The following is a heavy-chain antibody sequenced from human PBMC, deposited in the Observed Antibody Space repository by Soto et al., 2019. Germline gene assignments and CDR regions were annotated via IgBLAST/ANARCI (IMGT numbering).Heavy chain of an antibody. Sequence: QVQMQESGPGLVKPSETLSLTCTVSGDSVRNQYWSWIRRPPGRGLEWIGYIYRSGSTKYNPYLKSRLTISVDTSKNQFSLKLSSVTAADTAGYYCARTLDYGHMDVWGKGTTVTVSS. D-gene: IGHD3-16*01. CDR2: IYRSGST. CDR3: ARTLDYGHMDV. CDR1: GDSVRNQY. J-gene: IGHJ6*03. V-gene: IGHV4-4*09.